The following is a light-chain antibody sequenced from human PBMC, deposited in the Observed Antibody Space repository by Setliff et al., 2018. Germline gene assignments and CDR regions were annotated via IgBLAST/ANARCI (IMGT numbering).Light chain of an antibody. V-gene: IGLV2-14*01. CDR1: NSDVGYYNX. CDR2: XXT. CDR3: SSYTGKSTVFV. J-gene: IGLJ1*01. Sequence: QSVLTQPASVSGSLGQSITISCTGTNSDVGYYNXXXXXXXXXXXXXXXLIXXXTNRPSGVSNRFSGSKSGNTASLTISGLRAEDESDYYCSSYTGKSTVFVFGSGTKVTVL.